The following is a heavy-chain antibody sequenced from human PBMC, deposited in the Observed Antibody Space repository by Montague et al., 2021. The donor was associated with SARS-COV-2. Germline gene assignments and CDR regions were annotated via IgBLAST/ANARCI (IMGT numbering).Heavy chain of an antibody. V-gene: IGHV3-23*03. CDR1: GFTFSSYA. CDR2: IYSGGSST. J-gene: IGHJ6*02. D-gene: IGHD3-16*01. CDR3: AKASGGFGVYYGMDV. Sequence: SPRLSCAASGFTFSSYAMSWVRQAPGKGLEWVSVIYSGGSSTYYADSVKGRFTISRDNSKNTLYLQMNSLRAEDTAVYYCAKASGGFGVYYGMDVWGQGTTVTVSS.